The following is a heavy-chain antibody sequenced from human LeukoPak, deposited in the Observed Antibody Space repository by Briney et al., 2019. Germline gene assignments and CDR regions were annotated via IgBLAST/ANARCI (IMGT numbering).Heavy chain of an antibody. J-gene: IGHJ4*02. CDR1: GGTFSSYA. Sequence: SVKVSCKASGGTFSSYAISWVRQAPGQGLEWMGGIIPIFGSANYAQKFQGRVTITADESTSTAYMELSSPRSEDTAVYYCARALHLELHSYFDSWGQGTLVTVSS. D-gene: IGHD1-1*01. V-gene: IGHV1-69*13. CDR3: ARALHLELHSYFDS. CDR2: IIPIFGSA.